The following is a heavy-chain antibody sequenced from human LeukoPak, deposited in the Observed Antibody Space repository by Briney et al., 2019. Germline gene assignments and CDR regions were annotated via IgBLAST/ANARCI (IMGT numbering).Heavy chain of an antibody. V-gene: IGHV3-30*18. CDR1: GFTFSSYA. CDR2: ISYDGSNK. CDR3: AKNRKDHSSSWVGPLYYYYGMDV. Sequence: GGSLRLSCAASGFTFSSYAMHWVRQAPGKGLEWVAVISYDGSNKYYADSVKGRFTISRDNSKNTLYLQMNSLRAEDTAVYYCAKNRKDHSSSWVGPLYYYYGMDVWGQGTTVTVSS. J-gene: IGHJ6*02. D-gene: IGHD6-13*01.